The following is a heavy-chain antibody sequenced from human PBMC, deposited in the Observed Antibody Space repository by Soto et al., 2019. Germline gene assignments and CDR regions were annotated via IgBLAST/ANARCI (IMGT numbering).Heavy chain of an antibody. V-gene: IGHV4-4*02. J-gene: IGHJ6*02. CDR2: IYHSGST. Sequence: NPSETLSLTCAVSGGSISSSNWWSWVRQPPGKGLEWLGEIYHSGSTNYNPSLKSRVTISVDKSKNQLSLKLSSVTAADTAVYYCARDRWSIVARSGMDAWGQGTTVTVSS. D-gene: IGHD2-15*01. CDR3: ARDRWSIVARSGMDA. CDR1: GGSISSSNW.